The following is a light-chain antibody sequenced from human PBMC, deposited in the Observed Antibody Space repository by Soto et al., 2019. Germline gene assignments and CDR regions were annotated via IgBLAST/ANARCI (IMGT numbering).Light chain of an antibody. Sequence: ELDLSHTPASLCASRLNTATLSFRASQSVSSYLAWYQQKPGQAPRLLIYDASNRATGIQARFSGSGSGTDFTLTISSLEPEDFAVYYFQQRSNGHTIKFGQGSRLEIK. J-gene: IGKJ5*01. V-gene: IGKV3-11*01. CDR3: QQRSNGHTIK. CDR1: QSVSSY. CDR2: DAS.